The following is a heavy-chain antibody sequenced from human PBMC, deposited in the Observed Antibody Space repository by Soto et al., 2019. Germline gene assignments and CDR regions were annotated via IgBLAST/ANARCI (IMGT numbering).Heavy chain of an antibody. CDR3: ARVWVPAAMYGMDV. D-gene: IGHD2-2*01. J-gene: IGHJ6*02. Sequence: SGGGVVQPGRSLRLSCAASGFTFSSYAMHWVRQAPGKGLEWVAVISYDGSNKYYADSVKGRFTISRDNSKNTLYLQMNSLRAEDTAVYYCARVWVPAAMYGMDVWGQGTTVTVSS. CDR2: ISYDGSNK. V-gene: IGHV3-30-3*01. CDR1: GFTFSSYA.